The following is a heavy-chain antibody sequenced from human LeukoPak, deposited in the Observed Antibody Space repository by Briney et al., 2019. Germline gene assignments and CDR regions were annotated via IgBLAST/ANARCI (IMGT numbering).Heavy chain of an antibody. V-gene: IGHV4-38-2*02. Sequence: SETLSLTCTVSGYSISSGYYWGWIRQSPGKGLEWIGSIYHSGSTYYNPSLKSRVTISVDTSKNQFSLKLSSVTAADTAVYYCARDGRITMIVVVGDAFDIWGQGTMVTVSS. CDR2: IYHSGST. CDR1: GYSISSGYY. CDR3: ARDGRITMIVVVGDAFDI. D-gene: IGHD3-22*01. J-gene: IGHJ3*02.